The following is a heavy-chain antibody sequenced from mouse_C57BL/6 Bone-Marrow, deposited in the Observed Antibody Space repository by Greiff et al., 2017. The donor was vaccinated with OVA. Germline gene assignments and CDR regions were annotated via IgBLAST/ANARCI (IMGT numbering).Heavy chain of an antibody. CDR3: ARSPYYYCSSSYFDY. D-gene: IGHD1-1*01. CDR1: GFTFTDYY. CDR2: IRNKANGYTT. V-gene: IGHV7-3*01. Sequence: EVQVVESGGGLVQPGGSLSLSCAASGFTFTDYYMSWVRQPPGKALEWLGFIRNKANGYTTEYSASVKGRFTISRDNSQSILYLQMNALRAEDSATYYCARSPYYYCSSSYFDYWGQGTTLTVSS. J-gene: IGHJ2*01.